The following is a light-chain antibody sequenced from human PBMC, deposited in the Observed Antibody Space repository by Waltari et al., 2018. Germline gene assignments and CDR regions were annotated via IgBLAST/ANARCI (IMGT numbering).Light chain of an antibody. V-gene: IGLV3-1*01. CDR1: KLGDKY. CDR3: QAWDSSTHVV. J-gene: IGLJ2*01. Sequence: SYELTQPPSVSVSPGQTASITCSGDKLGDKYACWYQQKPGQSPVLVIYHDSKRPSGIPERFSGSNSGNTATLTISGTQAMDEADYYCQAWDSSTHVVFGGGTKLTVL. CDR2: HDS.